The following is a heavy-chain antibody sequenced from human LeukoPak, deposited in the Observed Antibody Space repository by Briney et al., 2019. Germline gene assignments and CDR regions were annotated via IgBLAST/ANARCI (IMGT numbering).Heavy chain of an antibody. J-gene: IGHJ4*02. CDR3: AKSSYCGGDCNLDY. Sequence: PGGSLRLSCAASGFTFSSYAMSWVHQAPGKGLEWVSAISGSGGSTYYADSVKGRFTISRDNSKNTLYLQMNSLRAEDTAVYYCAKSSYCGGDCNLDYWGQGTLVTVSS. V-gene: IGHV3-23*01. CDR1: GFTFSSYA. CDR2: ISGSGGST. D-gene: IGHD2-21*02.